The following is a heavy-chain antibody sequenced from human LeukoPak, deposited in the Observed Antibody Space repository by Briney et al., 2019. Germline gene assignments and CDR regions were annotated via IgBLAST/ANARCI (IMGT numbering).Heavy chain of an antibody. V-gene: IGHV3-23*01. CDR3: AKGPQNTYYYYMDV. CDR1: GFTFSSYG. J-gene: IGHJ6*03. CDR2: ISGSGGST. Sequence: PSGSLTLTCAVSGFTFSSYGMSWARQAPGKGLEWVSGISGSGGSTYYADSVKGRFTISRDNSKNTLYVQMNSLRAEDTAVYCCAKGPQNTYYYYMDVWGKASTDTVSS.